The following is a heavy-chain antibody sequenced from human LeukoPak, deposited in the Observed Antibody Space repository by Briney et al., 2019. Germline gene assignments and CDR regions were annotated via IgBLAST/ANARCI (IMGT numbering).Heavy chain of an antibody. D-gene: IGHD3-10*01. Sequence: PGGSLRLSCATSGFTFDDYAFHWVRQVPGKGLEWVSLIRRDGGTTSYGDSVKGRFTISRDNSKNSLYMQMNSLKTEDSALYYCTKDFSGSYENWGQGTLVTVSS. CDR3: TKDFSGSYEN. CDR2: IRRDGGTT. V-gene: IGHV3-43*02. CDR1: GFTFDDYA. J-gene: IGHJ4*02.